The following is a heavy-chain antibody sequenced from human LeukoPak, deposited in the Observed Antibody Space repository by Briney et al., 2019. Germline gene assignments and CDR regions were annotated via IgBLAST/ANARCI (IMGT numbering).Heavy chain of an antibody. CDR2: IYSGGST. CDR3: ARDSYGDYYFDY. J-gene: IGHJ4*02. V-gene: IGHV3-53*01. CDR1: GFTFSSYV. D-gene: IGHD4-17*01. Sequence: GGSLRLSCAASGFTFSSYVMSWVRQAPGKGLEWVSVIYSGGSTYYADSVKGRFTISRDNSKNTLYLQMNSLRAEDTAVYYCARDSYGDYYFDYWGQGTLVTVSS.